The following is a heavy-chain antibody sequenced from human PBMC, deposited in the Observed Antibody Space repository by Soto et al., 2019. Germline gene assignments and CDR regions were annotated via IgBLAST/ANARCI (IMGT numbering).Heavy chain of an antibody. V-gene: IGHV3-48*01. CDR3: ARVLQGGTRNSYYYYMDV. Sequence: EVQLVESGGGLVQSGGSLRLSCAASGFTFRSYNINWVRQAPGKGLEWISYINTISSITFHADSVKGRFTISTDNAKNSLYLQMNSLRAEDTAVYYCARVLQGGTRNSYYYYMDVWGMGTTVTVSS. CDR2: INTISSIT. D-gene: IGHD1-26*01. CDR1: GFTFRSYN. J-gene: IGHJ6*03.